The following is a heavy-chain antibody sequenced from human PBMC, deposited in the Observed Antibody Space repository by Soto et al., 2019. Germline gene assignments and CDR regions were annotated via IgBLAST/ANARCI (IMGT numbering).Heavy chain of an antibody. J-gene: IGHJ5*02. CDR2: IYYSVST. D-gene: IGHD3-22*01. Sequence: PSETLSLTCTVSGGSISSGGYYWSWIRQHPGKGLEWIGCIYYSVSTYYNPSLKSRVTISVDTSKNQFSLKLSSVTAADTAVYYCARERGQDYYDSSGYEGYNWFDPWGQGTLVTVSS. CDR3: ARERGQDYYDSSGYEGYNWFDP. CDR1: GGSISSGGYY. V-gene: IGHV4-31*03.